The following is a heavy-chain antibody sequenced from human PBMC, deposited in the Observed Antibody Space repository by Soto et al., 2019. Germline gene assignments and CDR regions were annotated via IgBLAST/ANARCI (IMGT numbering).Heavy chain of an antibody. CDR1: GDSFSSNSAG. J-gene: IGHJ6*03. Sequence: SQTLSLTCDISGDSFSSNSAGWDWIRQTPSRGLEWLGRTYYKSKWYYTYAASVKSRITVSPDTSKNQSSLQLTSVTPEDTAVHYCARGVSADVSRHYYMDVWDKGNTVTVS. V-gene: IGHV6-1*01. CDR3: ARGVSADVSRHYYMDV. D-gene: IGHD6-13*01. CDR2: TYYKSKWYY.